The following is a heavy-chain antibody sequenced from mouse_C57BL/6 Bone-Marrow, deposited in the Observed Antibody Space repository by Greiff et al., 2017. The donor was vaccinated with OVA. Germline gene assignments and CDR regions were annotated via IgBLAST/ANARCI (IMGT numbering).Heavy chain of an antibody. D-gene: IGHD2-2*01. V-gene: IGHV1-74*01. CDR3: AIPLWLRRRGGYFDY. CDR1: GYTFTSYW. Sequence: QVQLKQPGAELVKPGASVKVSCKASGYTFTSYWMHWVKQRPGQGLEWIGRIHPSDSDTNYNQKFKGKATLTVDKSSSTAYMQLSSLTSEDSAVYYCAIPLWLRRRGGYFDYWGQGTTLTVSS. CDR2: IHPSDSDT. J-gene: IGHJ2*01.